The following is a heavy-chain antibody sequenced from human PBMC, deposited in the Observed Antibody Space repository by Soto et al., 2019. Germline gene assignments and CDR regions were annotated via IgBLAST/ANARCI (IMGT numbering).Heavy chain of an antibody. V-gene: IGHV4-59*01. CDR1: GGSISSYY. D-gene: IGHD1-26*01. CDR2: IYYSGST. CDR3: ARYGGTYYVY. Sequence: SETLSLTCTVSGGSISSYYWSWIRQPPGKGLEWIGYIYYSGSTNYNPSLKSRVTISVDTSKNQFSLKLSSVTAADTAVYYCARYGGTYYVYWGQGALVTVSS. J-gene: IGHJ4*02.